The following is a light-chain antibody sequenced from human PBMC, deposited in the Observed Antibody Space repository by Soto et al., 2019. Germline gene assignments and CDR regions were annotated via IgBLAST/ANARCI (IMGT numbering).Light chain of an antibody. V-gene: IGKV1-5*03. Sequence: DIPMTQSPSTLSASVGDSVTITCRARQSISPWLARYQQKPGKAPTLLIYKASSLEGGDPSRFSGGGSGTDFNITISCLQPDDFETYYCQQYNTYPLTFGGGTTVEIK. J-gene: IGKJ4*01. CDR2: KAS. CDR1: QSISPW. CDR3: QQYNTYPLT.